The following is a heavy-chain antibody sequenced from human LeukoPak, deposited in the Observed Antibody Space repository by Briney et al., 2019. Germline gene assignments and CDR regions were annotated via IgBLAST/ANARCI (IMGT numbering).Heavy chain of an antibody. Sequence: SETLSLTCAVYGGSFSGYYWSWIRQPPGKGLEWIGEINHSGSTNYNPSLNSRVTISVDTSKNQFSLKLSSVTAADTAVYYCASPPFLGGDYADYWGQGTLVTVSS. V-gene: IGHV4-34*01. J-gene: IGHJ4*02. CDR3: ASPPFLGGDYADY. D-gene: IGHD2/OR15-2a*01. CDR1: GGSFSGYY. CDR2: INHSGST.